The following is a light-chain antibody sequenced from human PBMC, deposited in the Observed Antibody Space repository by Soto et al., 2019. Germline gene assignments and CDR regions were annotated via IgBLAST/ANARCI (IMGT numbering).Light chain of an antibody. CDR1: QSISSW. V-gene: IGKV1-5*03. J-gene: IGKJ2*01. CDR2: KAS. Sequence: DIQMTQSPSTLSASVGDRVTITCRASQSISSWLAWYKQTPGKAPKLLIYKASSLESGVPSRFSGSGSGTEFALTISGLQPDDFATYYCQQYNTYPSTFGQGTKLEIK. CDR3: QQYNTYPST.